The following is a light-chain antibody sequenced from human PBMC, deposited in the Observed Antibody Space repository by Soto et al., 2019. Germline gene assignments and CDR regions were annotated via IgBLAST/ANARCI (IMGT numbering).Light chain of an antibody. J-gene: IGKJ1*01. CDR1: QSVSNNY. CDR2: GAS. Sequence: EIVLTQSPGTLSLSPGERATLSCRASQSVSNNYLAWYQQKPGQAPRLLIYGASNRATGIPDRFSGSGSGTDFTLTITRLEPEDFAVYYCQQYGSSSWTFGQGTKVDIK. V-gene: IGKV3-20*01. CDR3: QQYGSSSWT.